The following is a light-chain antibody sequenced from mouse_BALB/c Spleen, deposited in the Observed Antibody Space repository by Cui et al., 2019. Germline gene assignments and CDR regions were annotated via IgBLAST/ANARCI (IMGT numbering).Light chain of an antibody. J-gene: IGKJ2*01. Sequence: NIVMTQSPKSMSMSVGERVTLSCKASENVGTYVSWYQQKPEQSPKLLIYGASNRYPGVPDRFTGSGSATDFTLTISSLQAEDLADYHCRQGYSYYTFGGGTKLEIK. CDR3: RQGYSYYT. V-gene: IGKV6-29*01. CDR2: GAS. CDR1: ENVGTY.